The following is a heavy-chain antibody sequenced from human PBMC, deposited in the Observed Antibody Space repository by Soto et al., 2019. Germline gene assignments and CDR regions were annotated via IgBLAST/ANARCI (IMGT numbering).Heavy chain of an antibody. CDR1: GGSISSGHYY. J-gene: IGHJ4*02. V-gene: IGHV4-31*03. D-gene: IGHD2-21*02. Sequence: QVHLQESGPGLVKPSQTLSLTCRVSGGSISSGHYYWSWIRQHPGKALEWLGFIYHSGTTSHNPSLEGRITISADSSENQFSLNLTSATAADTAMYYCARVLGDHEEGQFDCWGQGTLVTVSS. CDR3: ARVLGDHEEGQFDC. CDR2: IYHSGTT.